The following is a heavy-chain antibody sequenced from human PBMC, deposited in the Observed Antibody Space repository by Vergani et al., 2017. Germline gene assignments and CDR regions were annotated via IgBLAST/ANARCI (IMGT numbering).Heavy chain of an antibody. Sequence: QVQLVQSGAEVKKPGASVKVSCKASGYTFTGYYMHWVRQAPGQGLEWMGWINPNSGGPNYAQKFQGRVTKTRDTSISTAYMELSRLRSDDTAVYYCARDQDLIVVVADTPSYYMDVWGKGTTVTVSS. V-gene: IGHV1-2*02. CDR1: GYTFTGYY. CDR3: ARDQDLIVVVADTPSYYMDV. J-gene: IGHJ6*03. CDR2: INPNSGGP. D-gene: IGHD3-22*01.